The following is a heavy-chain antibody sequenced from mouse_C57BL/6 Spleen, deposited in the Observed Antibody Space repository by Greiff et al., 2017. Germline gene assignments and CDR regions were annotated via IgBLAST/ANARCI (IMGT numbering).Heavy chain of an antibody. J-gene: IGHJ2*01. V-gene: IGHV1-64*01. Sequence: VQLQQSGAELVKPGASVKLSCKASGYTFTSYWMHWVKQRPGQGLEWIGMIHPSSGSTNYNAKFKSKATLTVDKSSSTAYMQLSSLTSEDSAVYYCARGTSYFDYWGQGTTLTVSS. D-gene: IGHD5-1*01. CDR3: ARGTSYFDY. CDR1: GYTFTSYW. CDR2: IHPSSGST.